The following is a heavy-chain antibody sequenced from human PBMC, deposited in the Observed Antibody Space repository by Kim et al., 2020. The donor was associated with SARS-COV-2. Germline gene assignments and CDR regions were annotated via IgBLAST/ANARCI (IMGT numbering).Heavy chain of an antibody. J-gene: IGHJ4*02. CDR2: ISSSGSTI. Sequence: GGSLRLSCAASGFTFSDYYMSWIRQAPGKGLEWVSYISSSGSTIYYADSVKGRFTISRDNAKNSLYLQMNSLRAEDTAVYYCARSDCSSTSCYIGTTFDYWGQGTLVTVSS. D-gene: IGHD2-2*02. V-gene: IGHV3-11*01. CDR1: GFTFSDYY. CDR3: ARSDCSSTSCYIGTTFDY.